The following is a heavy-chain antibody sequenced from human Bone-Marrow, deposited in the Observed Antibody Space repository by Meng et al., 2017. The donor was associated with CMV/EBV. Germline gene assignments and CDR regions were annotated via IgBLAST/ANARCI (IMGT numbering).Heavy chain of an antibody. CDR2: ISSSGSTI. V-gene: IGHV3-11*04. Sequence: SLKISCVAPGFTFSDYYMSWICQAPGKGLEWVSYISSSGSTIYYADSVKGRFTISRDNAKNSLYLQMNSLRAEDTAVYYCARDKYYDLKGVGYWGQGTLVTVSS. CDR1: GFTFSDYY. CDR3: ARDKYYDLKGVGY. D-gene: IGHD3-3*01. J-gene: IGHJ4*02.